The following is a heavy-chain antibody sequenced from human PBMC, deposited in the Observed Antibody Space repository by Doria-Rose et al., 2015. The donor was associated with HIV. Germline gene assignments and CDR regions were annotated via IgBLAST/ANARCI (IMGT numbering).Heavy chain of an antibody. CDR3: ARVLSGTYDY. V-gene: IGHV4-59*01. J-gene: IGHJ4*02. D-gene: IGHD1-26*01. Sequence: QVQLQQWGPGLVKPSETLPLTCSVSGGSISHYYWSWIRQPPGKGLEYIGDIFYTGSTNYSPSLRSRVSISIDTSKNKSSLRLSSVTAADTAVYYCARVLSGTYDYWGQGTLVTVSS. CDR1: GGSISHYY. CDR2: IFYTGST.